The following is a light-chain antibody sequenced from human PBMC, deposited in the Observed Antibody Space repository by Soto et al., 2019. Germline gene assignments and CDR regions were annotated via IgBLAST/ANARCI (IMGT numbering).Light chain of an antibody. Sequence: EIVLIQSPATLSFSKGERATLSCRASQSVSSYLAWYKQKPGQAPRLLIYDASNRATGIPARFSGSGSGTDFTLTISSLEPEDFAVYYCQQRSNLLTFGGGTKVDIK. CDR1: QSVSSY. V-gene: IGKV3-11*01. CDR3: QQRSNLLT. CDR2: DAS. J-gene: IGKJ4*01.